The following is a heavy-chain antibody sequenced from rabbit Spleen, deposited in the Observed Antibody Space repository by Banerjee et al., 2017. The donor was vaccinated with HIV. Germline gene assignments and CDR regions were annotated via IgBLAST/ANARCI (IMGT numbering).Heavy chain of an antibody. CDR2: IYNGDGST. D-gene: IGHD6-1*01. V-gene: IGHV1S45*01. CDR1: GFDFNSRYY. J-gene: IGHJ4*01. CDR3: ARDAGYVYVYASNL. Sequence: QEQLVESGGGLVQPEGSLTLACTASGFDFNSRYYMCWVRQAPGKGLERIACIYNGDGSTYYASWLNGRFTFSKTSSTTVTLLMTILTAADTATYFCARDAGYVYVYASNLWGPGPLFTVS.